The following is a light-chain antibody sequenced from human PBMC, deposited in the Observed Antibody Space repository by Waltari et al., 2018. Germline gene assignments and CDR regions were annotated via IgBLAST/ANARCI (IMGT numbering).Light chain of an antibody. J-gene: IGKJ1*01. V-gene: IGKV1-6*01. Sequence: AIQMTQSPSSLSASVGDRVTITCRASQGIRNDLGWDQQKPGKAPKVLIYAASSLPSGVPSRFRGSGSGTDFTLTISSLQPDDFATYYCLQDYIYPWTFGQGTKVEIK. CDR2: AAS. CDR3: LQDYIYPWT. CDR1: QGIRND.